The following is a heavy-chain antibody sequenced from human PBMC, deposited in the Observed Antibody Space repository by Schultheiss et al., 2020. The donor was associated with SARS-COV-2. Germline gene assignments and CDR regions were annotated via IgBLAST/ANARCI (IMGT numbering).Heavy chain of an antibody. D-gene: IGHD2-2*02. Sequence: GGSLRLSCAASGFTFSSYAMHWVRQAPGKGLEWVSYISTSSSYIYYADSVKGRFTISRDNSKNTLYLQMNSLRAEDTAVYYCARDQGYCSSTSCYSGAFDIWGQGTMVTVSS. CDR3: ARDQGYCSSTSCYSGAFDI. V-gene: IGHV3-21*05. J-gene: IGHJ3*02. CDR1: GFTFSSYA. CDR2: ISTSSSYI.